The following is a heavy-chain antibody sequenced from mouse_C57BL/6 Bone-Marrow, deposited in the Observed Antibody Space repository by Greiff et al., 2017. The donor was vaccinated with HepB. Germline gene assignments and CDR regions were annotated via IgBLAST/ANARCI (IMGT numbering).Heavy chain of an antibody. CDR2: IHPNSGST. D-gene: IGHD1-1*01. CDR3: ARPLITTVVARGFDY. Sequence: QVQLQQSGAELVKPGASVKLSCKASGYTFTSYWMHWVKQRPGQGLEWIGMIHPNSGSTNYNEKFKSKATLTVDKSSSTAYMQLSSLTSEDSAVYYCARPLITTVVARGFDYWGQGTTLTVSS. V-gene: IGHV1-64*01. CDR1: GYTFTSYW. J-gene: IGHJ2*01.